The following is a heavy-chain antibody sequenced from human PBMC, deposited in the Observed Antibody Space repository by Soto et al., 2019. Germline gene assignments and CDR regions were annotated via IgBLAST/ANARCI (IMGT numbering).Heavy chain of an antibody. CDR2: IIPIFGTA. V-gene: IGHV1-69*06. CDR1: GGTFSSYA. Sequence: SVKVSCKASGGTFSSYAISWVRQAPGQGLEWMGGIIPIFGTANYAQKFQGRVTITADKSTSTAYMELSSLRSEDTAVYYCARLGEKGYSSSWYAYWGQGTLVTVSS. CDR3: ARLGEKGYSSSWYAY. J-gene: IGHJ4*02. D-gene: IGHD6-13*01.